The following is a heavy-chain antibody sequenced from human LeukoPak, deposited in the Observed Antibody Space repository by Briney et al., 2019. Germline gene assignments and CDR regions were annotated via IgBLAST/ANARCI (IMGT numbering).Heavy chain of an antibody. CDR2: INHSGST. D-gene: IGHD6-6*01. CDR1: GGSFSGYY. CDR3: ARGSWSSSSSDY. V-gene: IGHV4-34*01. J-gene: IGHJ4*02. Sequence: SETLSLTCAVYGGSFSGYYWSWIRHPPGKGLEWIGEINHSGSTNYNPSLKSRVTISVDTSKNQFSLKLSSVTAADTAVYYCARGSWSSSSSDYWGQGTLVTVSS.